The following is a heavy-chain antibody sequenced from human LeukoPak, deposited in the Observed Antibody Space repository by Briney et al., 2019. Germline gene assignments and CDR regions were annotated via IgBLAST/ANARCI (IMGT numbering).Heavy chain of an antibody. Sequence: SETLSLTCSVSGGSISSGPYFWSWIRQSPGQGLEWIGYIWPSGSTNYNPSLKSRVTISVDTSKNQFSLKLSSVTAADTAVYYCARGNYSSSSKNFDYWGQGTLVTVSS. CDR2: IWPSGST. V-gene: IGHV4-30-2*06. D-gene: IGHD6-13*01. J-gene: IGHJ4*02. CDR3: ARGNYSSSSKNFDY. CDR1: GGSISSGPYF.